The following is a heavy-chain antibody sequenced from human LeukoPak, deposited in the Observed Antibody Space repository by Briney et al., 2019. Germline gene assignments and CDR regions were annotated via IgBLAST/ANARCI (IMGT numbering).Heavy chain of an antibody. CDR1: GYTFTGYY. CDR3: ARPLRFLEWLSLDAFDI. J-gene: IGHJ3*02. V-gene: IGHV1-2*02. D-gene: IGHD3-3*01. Sequence: ASVKVSCMASGYTFTGYYMHRVRQAPGQGLEWMGWINPNSGGTNYAQKFQGRVTMTRDTSISTAYMELSRLRSDDTAVYYCARPLRFLEWLSLDAFDIWGQGTMVTVSS. CDR2: INPNSGGT.